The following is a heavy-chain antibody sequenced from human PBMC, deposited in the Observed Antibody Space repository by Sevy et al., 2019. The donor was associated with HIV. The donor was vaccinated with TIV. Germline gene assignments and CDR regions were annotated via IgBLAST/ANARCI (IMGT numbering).Heavy chain of an antibody. V-gene: IGHV3-30-3*01. J-gene: IGHJ5*02. CDR2: ISSDGDNT. Sequence: GGSLRLSCAASGFTFNDYALHWVRQAPGKGLEWVAIISSDGDNTYYADTVKGRFTISRDNSKNTVYLQRNRLRAEDTAFYYCVREGAPYRNIRYCSGNNCFYNWFDPWGQGTLVTVSS. CDR1: GFTFNDYA. D-gene: IGHD2-15*01. CDR3: VREGAPYRNIRYCSGNNCFYNWFDP.